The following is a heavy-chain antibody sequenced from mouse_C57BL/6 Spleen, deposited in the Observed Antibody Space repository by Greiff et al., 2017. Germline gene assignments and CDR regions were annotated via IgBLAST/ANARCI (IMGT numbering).Heavy chain of an antibody. J-gene: IGHJ4*01. D-gene: IGHD2-1*01. Sequence: QVQLQQPGTELVKPGASVKLSCKASGYTFTSYWMHWVKQRPGQGLEWIGNINPSNGGTNYNEKFKSKATLAVDKSSSTAYMQLSSLTSEDSAVYDCGTYGNYEEGAMDYWGQGTSVTVSS. CDR1: GYTFTSYW. CDR3: GTYGNYEEGAMDY. V-gene: IGHV1-53*01. CDR2: INPSNGGT.